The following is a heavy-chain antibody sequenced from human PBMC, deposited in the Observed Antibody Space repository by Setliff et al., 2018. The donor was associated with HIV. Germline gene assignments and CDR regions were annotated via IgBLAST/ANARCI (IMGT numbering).Heavy chain of an antibody. CDR2: IIPIFGTA. Sequence: SVKVSCKASGYTFTGYYMHWVRQAPGQGLEWMGGIIPIFGTANYAQKFQGRVTITADESTSTAYMELSSLRSEDTAVYYCARNNPSSLPDSSGYYYWGQGTLVTVSS. D-gene: IGHD3-22*01. V-gene: IGHV1-69*13. CDR1: GYTFTGYY. CDR3: ARNNPSSLPDSSGYYY. J-gene: IGHJ4*02.